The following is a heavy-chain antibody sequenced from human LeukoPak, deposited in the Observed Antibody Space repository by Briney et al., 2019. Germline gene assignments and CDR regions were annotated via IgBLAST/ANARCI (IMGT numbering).Heavy chain of an antibody. CDR3: AKEIVPPSGYYFDY. CDR1: GFTFKSHN. V-gene: IGHV3-23*01. D-gene: IGHD6-6*01. Sequence: GGSLRLSCVASGFTFKSHNMNWVRQAPGKRLEWVSSISGSGVNTYYADSVKGRFTIFRDNSKNTLYLQMNSLRVEDTAVYYCAKEIVPPSGYYFDYWGQGTLVTVSS. CDR2: ISGSGVNT. J-gene: IGHJ4*02.